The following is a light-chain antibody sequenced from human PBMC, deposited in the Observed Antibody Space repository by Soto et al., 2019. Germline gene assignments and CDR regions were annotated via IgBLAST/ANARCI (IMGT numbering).Light chain of an antibody. CDR3: QQYGRT. CDR1: QTVSSTY. CDR2: GAS. V-gene: IGKV3-20*01. J-gene: IGKJ3*01. Sequence: EIVLTQSPGTLSLSPVERATLSCRASQTVSSTYLAWYQQTPGQAPRLLIYGASSRATGIPDRFSGSGSGTDFTLTISRLEPEDFAVYYCQQYGRTFGPGTKVDIK.